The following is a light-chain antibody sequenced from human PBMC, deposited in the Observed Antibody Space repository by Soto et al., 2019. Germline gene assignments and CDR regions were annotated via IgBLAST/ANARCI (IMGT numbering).Light chain of an antibody. J-gene: IGKJ1*01. V-gene: IGKV3-15*01. CDR2: GAS. CDR3: QQYNNWPPWT. CDR1: QSVSSN. Sequence: EIVMTQSPATLSVSPGERATLSCRASQSVSSNLAWYQQKPGQAPRLLIYGASTRAPGIPARFSGSGSGTEFTLTISSLRSEDCEVYYCQQYNNWPPWTFGQGTKVEIK.